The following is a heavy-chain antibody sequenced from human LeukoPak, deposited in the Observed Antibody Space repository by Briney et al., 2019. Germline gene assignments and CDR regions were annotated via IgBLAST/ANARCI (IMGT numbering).Heavy chain of an antibody. CDR2: IYYSGST. Sequence: SQTLSLTCTVSGGSISSGDYYWSWIRQPPGKGLEWIGYIYYSGSTYYNPSLKSRVTISVDTSKNQFSLKLSSVTAADTDVYYCARVGSSSGSTSDLADYCGQGTLVTVSS. CDR3: ARVGSSSGSTSDLADY. V-gene: IGHV4-30-4*08. D-gene: IGHD6-6*01. J-gene: IGHJ4*02. CDR1: GGSISSGDYY.